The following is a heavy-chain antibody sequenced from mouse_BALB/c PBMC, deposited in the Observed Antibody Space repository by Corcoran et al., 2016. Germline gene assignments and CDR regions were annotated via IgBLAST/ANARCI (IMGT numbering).Heavy chain of an antibody. Sequence: QIPLVQSGPELKKPGETVKISCKASGYTFTNYGMNWVKQAPGKGLKWMCWISSYTGEPTYADDFKGRFAFSLETSASTAYLQINNLKNEDTATYFCARATAHYYAMDYWGQGTSVTVSS. CDR1: GYTFTNYG. CDR2: ISSYTGEP. V-gene: IGHV9-3-1*01. J-gene: IGHJ4*01. D-gene: IGHD1-2*01. CDR3: ARATAHYYAMDY.